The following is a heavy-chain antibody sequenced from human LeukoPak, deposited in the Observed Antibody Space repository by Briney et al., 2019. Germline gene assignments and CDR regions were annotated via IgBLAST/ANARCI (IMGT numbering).Heavy chain of an antibody. CDR3: ARDDHTAMVDS. Sequence: SETLSLICTVSGGSIKKYYWSWIRQPPGKGLEWIGYIYYSGSTNYNPSLKSRVTISVDTSKNQFSLKLSSVTAADTAVYYCARDDHTAMVDSWGQGTLVTVSS. CDR1: GGSIKKYY. D-gene: IGHD5-18*01. V-gene: IGHV4-59*01. CDR2: IYYSGST. J-gene: IGHJ4*02.